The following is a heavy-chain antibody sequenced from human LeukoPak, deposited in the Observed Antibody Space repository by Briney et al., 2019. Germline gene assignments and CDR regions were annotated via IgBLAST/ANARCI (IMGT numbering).Heavy chain of an antibody. CDR2: ISGSGGST. CDR3: ARPGYGDYSSSEYFQH. Sequence: GGSLRLSCAASGFTFSSYAMSWVRQAPGKGLEWVSAISGSGGSTYYADSVKGRFTISRDNSKNTLYLQMNSLRAEDTAVYYFARPGYGDYSSSEYFQHWGQGTLVTVSS. CDR1: GFTFSSYA. D-gene: IGHD4-17*01. J-gene: IGHJ1*01. V-gene: IGHV3-23*01.